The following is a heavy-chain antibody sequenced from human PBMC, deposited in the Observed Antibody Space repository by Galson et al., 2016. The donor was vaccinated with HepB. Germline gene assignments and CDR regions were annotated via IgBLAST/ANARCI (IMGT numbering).Heavy chain of an antibody. CDR3: VTYYYDSGGYSY. J-gene: IGHJ4*02. V-gene: IGHV3-74*01. CDR1: GLTFSRFW. CDR2: INSDGSST. D-gene: IGHD3-22*01. Sequence: SLRLSCAASGLTFSRFWMHWVRQVPGKGLVWVSHINSDGSSTDYADSVKGRFIISRDNAKNTLYLQMDSLGAEDTAVYYCVTYYYDSGGYSYWGQGTLVTVAS.